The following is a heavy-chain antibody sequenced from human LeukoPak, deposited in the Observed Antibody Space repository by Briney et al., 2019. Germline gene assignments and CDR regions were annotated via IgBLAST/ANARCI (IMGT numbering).Heavy chain of an antibody. CDR1: GFTFSGYN. J-gene: IGHJ4*02. D-gene: IGHD1-14*01. CDR2: ISSSGSTI. CDR3: ARDISREDNTDY. Sequence: GGSLRLSCAASGFTFSGYNLNWVRQAPGKGLDWVSYISSSGSTIYYANSVKGRFTVSRDNAKNSLFLQMNSLRAEDTAVYYCARDISREDNTDYWGQGTLVTVSS. V-gene: IGHV3-48*01.